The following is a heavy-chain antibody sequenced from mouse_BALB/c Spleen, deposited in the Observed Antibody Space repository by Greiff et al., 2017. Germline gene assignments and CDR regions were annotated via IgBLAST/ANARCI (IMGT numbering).Heavy chain of an antibody. J-gene: IGHJ2*01. D-gene: IGHD1-1*02. CDR3: ARQVAGTDYFDY. Sequence: EVKLVESGGGLVQPAESLKLSCAASGFTFSSYTMSWVRQTPEKRLEWVAYISNGGGSNYYPDTVKGRFTISRDNAKNTLYLQMSNLKSEDTAMYYCARQVAGTDYFDYWGQGTTLTVSS. CDR2: ISNGGGSN. CDR1: GFTFSSYT. V-gene: IGHV5-12-2*01.